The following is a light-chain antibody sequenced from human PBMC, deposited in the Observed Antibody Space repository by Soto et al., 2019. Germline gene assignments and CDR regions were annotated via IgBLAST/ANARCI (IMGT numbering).Light chain of an antibody. CDR3: CSYAGRSTPYV. CDR2: DVS. CDR1: SSDVGHYRY. Sequence: QSALTQPRSVSGSPGQSVTISCTGTSSDVGHYRYVSWYQQHPGKVPKLMIYDVSKRPSGVPDRFSGSKSGNTASLTISGLQADDEADYYCCSYAGRSTPYVFGTGTKLTVL. V-gene: IGLV2-11*01. J-gene: IGLJ1*01.